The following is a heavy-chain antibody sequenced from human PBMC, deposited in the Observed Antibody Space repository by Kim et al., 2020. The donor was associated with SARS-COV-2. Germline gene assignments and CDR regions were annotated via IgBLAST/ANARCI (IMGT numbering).Heavy chain of an antibody. D-gene: IGHD7-27*01. Sequence: TNTARSGTGRFTISRDNARNTLCMQMNSLTAADTAVYYCARNNWGIDYWGQGTRVTVSS. CDR2: T. J-gene: IGHJ4*02. V-gene: IGHV3-74*01. CDR3: ARNNWGIDY.